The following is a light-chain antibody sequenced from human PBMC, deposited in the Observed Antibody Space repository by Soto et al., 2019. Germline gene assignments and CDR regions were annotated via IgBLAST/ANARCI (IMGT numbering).Light chain of an antibody. J-gene: IGLJ1*01. CDR1: NTDVGGHHY. V-gene: IGLV2-11*01. CDR2: DVS. Sequence: QSALTQPASVSGSPGQSISISCTGTNTDVGGHHYVSWYQQHPGKAPKLVIYDVSKRPSGVPDRFSGSKSGNTASLTISGLQAEDEADYYCCSYAGSYTFVFGTGTKLTVL. CDR3: CSYAGSYTFV.